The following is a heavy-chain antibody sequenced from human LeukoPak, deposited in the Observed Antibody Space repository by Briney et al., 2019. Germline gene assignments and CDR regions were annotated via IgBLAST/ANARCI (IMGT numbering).Heavy chain of an antibody. V-gene: IGHV3-48*01. D-gene: IGHD1-26*01. Sequence: PGGSLRLSCAASGFTFSSYSMNWVRQAPGKGLEWVSYISSSSSTIYYADSVKGRFTISRDNAKNSLYLQTNSLRAEDTAVYYCARDPNSLVGATRGWFDPWGQGTLVTVSS. CDR3: ARDPNSLVGATRGWFDP. CDR1: GFTFSSYS. J-gene: IGHJ5*02. CDR2: ISSSSSTI.